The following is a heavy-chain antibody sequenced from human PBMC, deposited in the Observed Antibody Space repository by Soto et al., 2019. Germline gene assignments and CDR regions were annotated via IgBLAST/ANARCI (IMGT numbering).Heavy chain of an antibody. D-gene: IGHD5-18*01. V-gene: IGHV4-34*01. CDR3: ARGGYSYGYHYYYYGMDV. J-gene: IGHJ6*02. CDR1: GGSFSGFY. CDR2: INHSGST. Sequence: SETLSLTCAVYGGSFSGFYLSWIRQPQGKGLEWIGEINHSGSTNYNPSLKSRVTISVDTSKNQFSLKLSSVTAADTAVYYCARGGYSYGYHYYYYGMDVWGQGTTVTV.